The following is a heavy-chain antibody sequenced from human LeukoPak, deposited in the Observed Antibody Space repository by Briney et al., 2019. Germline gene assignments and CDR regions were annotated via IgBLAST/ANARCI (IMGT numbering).Heavy chain of an antibody. J-gene: IGHJ4*02. Sequence: ASVKVSCKASGYTFNAYAITWVRQAPGQGLEWMGWIRTYNAETHYAEKLQGRVTMTTDTSTSTAYMELRSLRSDDTAVYYCARDRYGSGSLPQYYFDYWGQGTLVTVSS. CDR3: ARDRYGSGSLPQYYFDY. D-gene: IGHD3-10*01. CDR2: IRTYNAET. V-gene: IGHV1-18*01. CDR1: GYTFNAYA.